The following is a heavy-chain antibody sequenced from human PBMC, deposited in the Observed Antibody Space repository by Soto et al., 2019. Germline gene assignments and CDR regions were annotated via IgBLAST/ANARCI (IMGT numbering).Heavy chain of an antibody. CDR3: ARDSSGSCDY. Sequence: EVQLVESGGGLVQPGGSLSPPCAAPEFTFITYWRHGARQPPGGGLVWVSRVNGDGSSTSYADSVKGRFTVSRDSAKSTLYLQMNSLRAEDTAVYYCARDSSGSCDYWGQGTLVTVPS. CDR2: VNGDGSST. J-gene: IGHJ4*02. V-gene: IGHV3-74*01. CDR1: EFTFITYW.